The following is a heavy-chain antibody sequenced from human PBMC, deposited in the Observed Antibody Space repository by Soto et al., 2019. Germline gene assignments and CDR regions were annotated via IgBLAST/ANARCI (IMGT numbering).Heavy chain of an antibody. CDR3: ARNYVLLWFGEPRMDV. Sequence: SXKVSFKASGYTXTSYGIGLVRQAPGQGLEWMGWISAYNGNTNYAQKLQGRVTMTTDTSTSTAYMELRSLISDETAVYYCARNYVLLWFGEPRMDVWGQGTTGTVSS. CDR1: GYTXTSYG. CDR2: ISAYNGNT. V-gene: IGHV1-18*04. J-gene: IGHJ6*02. D-gene: IGHD3-10*01.